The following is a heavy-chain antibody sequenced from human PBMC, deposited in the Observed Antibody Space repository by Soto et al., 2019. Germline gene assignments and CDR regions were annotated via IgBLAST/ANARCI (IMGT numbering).Heavy chain of an antibody. CDR2: IIPIFGIT. J-gene: IGHJ1*01. CDR1: GGTFSGYA. V-gene: IGHV1-69*01. Sequence: QAQLMQSGAEVKEPGSSVKVSCKASGGTFSGYAISWVRQAPGQGLEWLGGIIPIFGITNYAQKFQNRLTIAADEPPATVYMDLRSLTSEDSAIYYCARDPRSITGTTSAEDFQHWGQGTLVSVS. CDR3: ARDPRSITGTTSAEDFQH. D-gene: IGHD1-1*01.